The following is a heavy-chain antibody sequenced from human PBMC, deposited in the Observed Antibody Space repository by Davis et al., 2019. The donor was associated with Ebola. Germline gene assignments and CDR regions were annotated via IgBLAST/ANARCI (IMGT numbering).Heavy chain of an antibody. CDR3: ARLAMVAAGCHDY. Sequence: ASVKVSCKTSGYTFTNYAINWVRQAPGQGLEWMAWINSYNDNTNYAQKFQGRVTLTTDTSTNTAYMELRDLRSDDAALYYCARLAMVAAGCHDYWGQGSLVAVSS. CDR2: INSYNDNT. D-gene: IGHD5-18*01. V-gene: IGHV1-18*01. J-gene: IGHJ4*02. CDR1: GYTFTNYA.